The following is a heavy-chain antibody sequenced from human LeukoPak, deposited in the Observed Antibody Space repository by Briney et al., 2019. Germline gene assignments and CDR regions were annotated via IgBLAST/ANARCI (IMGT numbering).Heavy chain of an antibody. D-gene: IGHD6-13*01. Sequence: ASETLSLTCTVSGGSIISHYWSWIRQPPGKGLEWIGYMYHSGSTNYNPSLKSRVTISVDTSKNQFSLKLSSVTAADTAVYYCARHSAHSSTNDAFDIWGQGTMVTVSS. CDR1: GGSIISHY. CDR3: ARHSAHSSTNDAFDI. J-gene: IGHJ3*02. CDR2: MYHSGST. V-gene: IGHV4-59*11.